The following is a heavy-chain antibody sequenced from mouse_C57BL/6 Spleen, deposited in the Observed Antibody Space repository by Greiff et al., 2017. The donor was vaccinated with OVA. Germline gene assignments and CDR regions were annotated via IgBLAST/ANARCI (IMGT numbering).Heavy chain of an antibody. CDR2: INYDGSST. J-gene: IGHJ2*01. CDR1: GFTFSDYY. CDR3: ARVDYYGSSPHFDY. V-gene: IGHV5-16*01. Sequence: EVMLVESEGGLVQPGSSMKLSCTASGFTFSDYYMAWVRQVPEKGLEWVANINYDGSSTYYLDSLKSRFIISRDNAKNILYLQMSSLKSEDTATYYCARVDYYGSSPHFDYWGQGTTLTVSS. D-gene: IGHD1-1*01.